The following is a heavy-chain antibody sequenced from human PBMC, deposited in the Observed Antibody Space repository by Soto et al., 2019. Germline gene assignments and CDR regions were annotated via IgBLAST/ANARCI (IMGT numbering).Heavy chain of an antibody. Sequence: QVQLQQWGAGLLKPSETLSLTCAVYGGSLSGSYWSWIRQPPGTGLEWIGEIHHSGSTYYNPSLKSRVTLSVDTSKNQFSLKLNSVTAADTAVYYCASPGYCSDGTCYPDHWGQGTLVTVSS. CDR2: IHHSGST. CDR3: ASPGYCSDGTCYPDH. J-gene: IGHJ4*02. V-gene: IGHV4-34*01. D-gene: IGHD2-15*01. CDR1: GGSLSGSY.